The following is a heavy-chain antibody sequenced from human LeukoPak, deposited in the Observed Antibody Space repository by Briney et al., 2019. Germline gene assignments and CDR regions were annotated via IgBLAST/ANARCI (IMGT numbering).Heavy chain of an antibody. D-gene: IGHD2-8*02. CDR2: ISSSGSTM. J-gene: IGHJ4*02. CDR1: GFTFTSCE. CDR3: ASVLPSGPPDY. V-gene: IGHV3-48*03. Sequence: GGSLRLSCAASGFTFTSCEMNCISSSGSTMYYADSVKGRFTISRDNAKNSLYLQMNSLRADDTAVYYCASVLPSGPPDYWGQGTLVTVSS.